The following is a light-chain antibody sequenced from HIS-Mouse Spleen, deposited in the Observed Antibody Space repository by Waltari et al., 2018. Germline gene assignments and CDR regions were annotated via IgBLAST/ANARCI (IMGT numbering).Light chain of an antibody. Sequence: DIQLTQSPSFLSASVGDRVTITCRASQGISSYLAWYQQKPRKAPKLLIYAASTLQSGVPSSFSGSGSGTEYTLTISSLQPEDFATYYCQQLNSYPHTFGQGTKLEIK. CDR1: QGISSY. V-gene: IGKV1-9*01. J-gene: IGKJ2*01. CDR2: AAS. CDR3: QQLNSYPHT.